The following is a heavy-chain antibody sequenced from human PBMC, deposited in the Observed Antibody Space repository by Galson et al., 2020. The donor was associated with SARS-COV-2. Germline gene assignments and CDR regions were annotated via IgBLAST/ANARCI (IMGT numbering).Heavy chain of an antibody. V-gene: IGHV1-58*01. Sequence: SVNVSCKTSRFTFPNSSVQGVRPARAQRLAGIGWILAGRGKTHYAQQFQERVTITRDMSTSTAYMELSSLRYEDTAVYYCAAFVARPVYWGQGPLVTVSS. D-gene: IGHD6-6*01. CDR3: AAFVARPVY. CDR1: RFTFPNSS. CDR2: ILAGRGKT. J-gene: IGHJ4*02.